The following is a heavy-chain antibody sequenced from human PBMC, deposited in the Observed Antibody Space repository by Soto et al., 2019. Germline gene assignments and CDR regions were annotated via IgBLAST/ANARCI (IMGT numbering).Heavy chain of an antibody. J-gene: IGHJ6*02. V-gene: IGHV3-30*18. CDR3: AKDGSDFWSGSYGMDV. CDR1: GFTFSSYG. CDR2: ISYDGSNK. D-gene: IGHD3-3*01. Sequence: GGSLRLSCAASGFTFSSYGMHWVRQAPGKGLEWVAVISYDGSNKYYADSVKGRFTISRDNSKNTLYLQMNSLRAEDTAVYYCAKDGSDFWSGSYGMDVWGQGTTVTVSS.